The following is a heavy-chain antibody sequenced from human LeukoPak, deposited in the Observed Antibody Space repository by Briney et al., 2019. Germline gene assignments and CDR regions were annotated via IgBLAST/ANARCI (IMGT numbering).Heavy chain of an antibody. D-gene: IGHD6-19*01. CDR2: IWYDGSNK. J-gene: IGHJ6*02. CDR1: GFTFSSYG. V-gene: IGHV3-33*01. Sequence: GRSLRLSCAASGFTFSSYGMHWVRQAPGKGLEWVAVIWYDGSNKYYADSVKGRFTISRDNSKNTLYLQMNSLRAEDTAVYYCARGQGSGWYWDGGNYYYYYGMDVWGQGTTVTVSS. CDR3: ARGQGSGWYWDGGNYYYYYGMDV.